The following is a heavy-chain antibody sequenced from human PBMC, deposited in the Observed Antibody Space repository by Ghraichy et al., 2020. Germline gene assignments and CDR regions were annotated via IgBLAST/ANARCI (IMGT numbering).Heavy chain of an antibody. CDR3: ARELDFGDYGDEYFYLDF. D-gene: IGHD4-17*01. Sequence: GGSLRLSCTASGFTFSSYVINWVRQAPGKGLEWISYISGSSRTIYYADSVKGRFTISRDNAKNSVYLHLNSLRDEDTAVYSCARELDFGDYGDEYFYLDFWGQGTLLTVSS. J-gene: IGHJ4*02. V-gene: IGHV3-48*02. CDR1: GFTFSSYV. CDR2: ISGSSRTI.